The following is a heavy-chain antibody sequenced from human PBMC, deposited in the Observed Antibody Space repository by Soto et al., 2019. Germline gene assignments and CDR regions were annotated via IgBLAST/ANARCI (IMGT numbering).Heavy chain of an antibody. Sequence: QVQLVQSGAEVKKPGASVKVSCKASGYTFTSYGISWVRQAPGQGREWMGWISAYNGNTNYAQKLKGRVTMTTATSPSNAYMELRGLRSDDTAVYYGARDQDYCDYFSRYYYNYGMDVWGQGTMVTVSS. D-gene: IGHD4-17*01. CDR1: GYTFTSYG. CDR2: ISAYNGNT. J-gene: IGHJ6*02. V-gene: IGHV1-18*01. CDR3: ARDQDYCDYFSRYYYNYGMDV.